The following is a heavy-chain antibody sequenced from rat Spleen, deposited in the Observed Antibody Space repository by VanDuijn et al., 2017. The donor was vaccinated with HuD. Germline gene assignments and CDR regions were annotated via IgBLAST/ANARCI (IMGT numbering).Heavy chain of an antibody. V-gene: IGHV5S14*01. J-gene: IGHJ2*01. CDR3: ARHPISTVSYYFDY. CDR2: ISTGGGYT. D-gene: IGHD1-1*01. Sequence: EVQLVESGGALVQPGRSLKLSCVVSGFTFSNYGMAWVRQTPTKGLEWVASISTGGGYTYYRDSVKGRFTISRDNAKDTQYLQMDSLRSEDTATYYCARHPISTVSYYFDYWGQGVTVTVSS. CDR1: GFTFSNYG.